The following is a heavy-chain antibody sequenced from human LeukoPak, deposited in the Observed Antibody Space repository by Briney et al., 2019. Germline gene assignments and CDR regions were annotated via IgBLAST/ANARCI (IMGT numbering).Heavy chain of an antibody. D-gene: IGHD3-22*01. CDR2: ISDSGGRT. Sequence: GGSLRLSCAFSGITLSNYGMSWVRQAPGKGLEWVAGISDSGGRTNYADSVKGRFTISRDNPKNTLYLQMNSLRAEDTAVYFCAKRGVVIRVILVGFHKEAYYFDSCGQGALVTVSS. V-gene: IGHV3-23*01. J-gene: IGHJ4*02. CDR1: GITLSNYG. CDR3: AKRGVVIRVILVGFHKEAYYFDS.